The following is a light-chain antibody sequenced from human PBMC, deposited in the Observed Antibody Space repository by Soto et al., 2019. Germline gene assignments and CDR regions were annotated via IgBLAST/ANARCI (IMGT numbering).Light chain of an antibody. CDR3: HQTYSIPPT. J-gene: IGKJ5*01. Sequence: IQMTQSPSSLSPSFVDRVTITCRASQRISTYLNWFQQRPGKAPRLLIYAASTLQTGVSSNFSGSASGTDFTLTITSLQPEDFATYFCHQTYSIPPTFGQGTRLEI. CDR1: QRISTY. V-gene: IGKV1-39*01. CDR2: AAS.